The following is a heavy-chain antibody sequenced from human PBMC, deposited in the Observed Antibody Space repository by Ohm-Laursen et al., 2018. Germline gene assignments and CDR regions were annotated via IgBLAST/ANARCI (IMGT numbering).Heavy chain of an antibody. J-gene: IGHJ4*02. D-gene: IGHD1-1*01. Sequence: GSLRLSCSAPGFTFSTYAMSWVRQAPGKGLEWVSAISGSGGSTYYADSVKGRFTISRDNSKNTLYLQMNSLRAEDTAVYYCAKDISPVQPDYFDYWGQGTLVTVSS. CDR2: ISGSGGST. V-gene: IGHV3-23*01. CDR3: AKDISPVQPDYFDY. CDR1: GFTFSTYA.